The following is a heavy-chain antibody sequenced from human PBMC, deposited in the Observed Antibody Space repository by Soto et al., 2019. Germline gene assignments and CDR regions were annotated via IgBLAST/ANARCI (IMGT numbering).Heavy chain of an antibody. Sequence: QVQLVQSGAEVKKPGASVKVSCKASGYTFSSYGISWVRQAPGQGLEWMGWISAYNGNTNYAQKLQGRVTMTTDTSTRTAYMELRSLRSDDTAVYYCARVSSSWYHYYGMDVWGQGTTVTVAS. CDR3: ARVSSSWYHYYGMDV. V-gene: IGHV1-18*01. CDR2: ISAYNGNT. D-gene: IGHD6-13*01. CDR1: GYTFSSYG. J-gene: IGHJ6*02.